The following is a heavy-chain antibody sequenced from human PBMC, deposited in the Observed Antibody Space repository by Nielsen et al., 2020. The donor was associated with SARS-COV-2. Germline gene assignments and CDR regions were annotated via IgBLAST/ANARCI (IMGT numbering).Heavy chain of an antibody. CDR3: AKELEVCCHYMDV. CDR1: GFALSAYG. V-gene: IGHV3-48*02. Sequence: GGSLRLSCTASGFALSAYGMDWVRQVPGRGLEWLAHIRMSDGATQYADSVRGRFTISRDNAKNSLYLQMNSLRDEDTAVYFCAKELEVCCHYMDVSGKGTTVTVSS. D-gene: IGHD5/OR15-5a*01. J-gene: IGHJ6*03. CDR2: IRMSDGAT.